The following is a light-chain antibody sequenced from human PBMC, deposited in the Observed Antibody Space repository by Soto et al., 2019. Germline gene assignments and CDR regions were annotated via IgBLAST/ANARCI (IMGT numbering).Light chain of an antibody. V-gene: IGKV1-5*01. CDR1: QSISSW. CDR3: QHYNSYSEA. Sequence: PSTLSASVGDRVTITCRASQSISSWLAWYQQKPGKAPKLLIYDASSLESGVPSRFSGSGSGTEFTLTISSLQPDDFATYYCQHYNSYSEAFGQGTKV. CDR2: DAS. J-gene: IGKJ1*01.